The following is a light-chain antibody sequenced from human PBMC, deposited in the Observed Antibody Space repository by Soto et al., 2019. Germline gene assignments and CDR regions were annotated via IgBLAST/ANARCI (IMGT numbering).Light chain of an antibody. CDR1: QSVSSY. CDR2: DAS. Sequence: EIVLTQSPATLSLSPGERATLSCRASQSVSSYLAWYQQKPGQAPRLLIYDASNRATGIPARFSGSGSGTDFTLTISSLEPEDFAVYYCQKRSNWPPTSGQGTRLEIK. CDR3: QKRSNWPPT. J-gene: IGKJ5*01. V-gene: IGKV3-11*01.